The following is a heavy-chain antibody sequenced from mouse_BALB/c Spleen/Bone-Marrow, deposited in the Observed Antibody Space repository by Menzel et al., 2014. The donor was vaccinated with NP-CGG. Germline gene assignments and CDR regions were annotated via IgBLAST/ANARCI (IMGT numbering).Heavy chain of an antibody. Sequence: EVKLVESGGGLVQPGGSLRLSCATSGFTFSDFYMEWVRQSPGKRLEWIAASRNIANDYTTEYSASVKGRFIVSRDTSQSILYLQMNALRAEDTAIYYSARDPRWLLAMDYWGQGTSVTVSS. J-gene: IGHJ4*01. CDR1: GFTFSDFY. D-gene: IGHD2-3*01. CDR2: SRNIANDYTT. CDR3: ARDPRWLLAMDY. V-gene: IGHV7-1*02.